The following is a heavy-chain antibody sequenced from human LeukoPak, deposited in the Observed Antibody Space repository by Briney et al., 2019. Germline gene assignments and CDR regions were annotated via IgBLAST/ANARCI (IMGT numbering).Heavy chain of an antibody. D-gene: IGHD2-2*01. CDR2: ISGSGGST. J-gene: IGHJ4*02. Sequence: GGSLRLSCAASGFTFSNYAMSWVRQAPGKGLEWVSAISGSGGSTYYADSVKGRFTISRDNSKNTLYLQMNSLRAEDTAVYYCAKDDCSSTSCYSPHYWGQGTLVTVSS. CDR3: AKDDCSSTSCYSPHY. CDR1: GFTFSNYA. V-gene: IGHV3-23*01.